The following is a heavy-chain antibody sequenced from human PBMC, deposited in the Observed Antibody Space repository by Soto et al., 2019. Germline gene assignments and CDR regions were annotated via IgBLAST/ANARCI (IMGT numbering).Heavy chain of an antibody. D-gene: IGHD3-9*01. CDR2: MNPNSGNT. V-gene: IGHV1-8*01. Sequence: ASVKVSCKASGYTFTSYDINWVRQATGQGLEWMGWMNPNSGNTGYAQKFQGRVTMTRNTSISTAYMELSSLRSEDTAVYYCARGSPLRYFDWLPSQPVDYWGQGTLVTVS. CDR1: GYTFTSYD. J-gene: IGHJ4*02. CDR3: ARGSPLRYFDWLPSQPVDY.